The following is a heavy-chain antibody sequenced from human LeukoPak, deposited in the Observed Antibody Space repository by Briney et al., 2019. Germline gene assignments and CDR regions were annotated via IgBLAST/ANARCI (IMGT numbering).Heavy chain of an antibody. J-gene: IGHJ4*02. Sequence: SVKVSCKASGGTFSSYAISWVRQAPGQGLEWMGGIIPIFGTANYAQKFQGRVTITADKSTSTAYMELSSLRSEDTAVYYCASEANIKRIAVAGYYFDYWGQGTLVTVSS. CDR1: GGTFSSYA. D-gene: IGHD6-19*01. CDR3: ASEANIKRIAVAGYYFDY. CDR2: IIPIFGTA. V-gene: IGHV1-69*06.